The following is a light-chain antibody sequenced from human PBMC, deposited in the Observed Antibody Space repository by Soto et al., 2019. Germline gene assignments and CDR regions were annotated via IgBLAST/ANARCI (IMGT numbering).Light chain of an antibody. J-gene: IGKJ2*02. Sequence: EIVMTQSPATVSVSPGERATLSCRASQSVSSNLAWYQQKPGQAPRLLIYGASTRATGIPARFSGSGSGTEFTLTISSLQSEDFAVYYCQQYNNWPPCTFGQGTKLEIK. V-gene: IGKV3-15*01. CDR3: QQYNNWPPCT. CDR1: QSVSSN. CDR2: GAS.